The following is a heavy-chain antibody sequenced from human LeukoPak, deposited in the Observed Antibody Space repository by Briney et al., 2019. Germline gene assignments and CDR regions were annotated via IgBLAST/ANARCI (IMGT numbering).Heavy chain of an antibody. CDR3: ARRVTFVGSIVAAFDI. J-gene: IGHJ3*02. V-gene: IGHV5-51*01. CDR1: GYIFTNYW. CDR2: IYPGDFDT. D-gene: IGHD3-16*02. Sequence: GESLKISCKGSGYIFTNYWIGWVRQMPGEGLEWMGIIYPGDFDTRYSPSFEGRVTISAEKSISTAYLQWSSLKASDTAIYYCARRVTFVGSIVAAFDIWGQGTMVTVSS.